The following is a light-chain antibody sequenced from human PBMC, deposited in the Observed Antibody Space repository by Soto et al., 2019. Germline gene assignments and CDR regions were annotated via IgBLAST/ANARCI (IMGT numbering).Light chain of an antibody. Sequence: QSVLTQPPSASGTPGQRVTISCSGSSSNIGSNYVYWYQQLPGTAPKLLIYRNNQRPSGVPDRFSGSKSGTSASLAISGLRSEDEADYYCAAWDDNLSEGVFGGGTKLTVL. CDR2: RNN. CDR3: AAWDDNLSEGV. CDR1: SSNIGSNY. V-gene: IGLV1-47*01. J-gene: IGLJ2*01.